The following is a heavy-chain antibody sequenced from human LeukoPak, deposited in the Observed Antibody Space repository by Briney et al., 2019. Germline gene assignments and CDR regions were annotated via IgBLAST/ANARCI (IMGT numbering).Heavy chain of an antibody. J-gene: IGHJ4*02. D-gene: IGHD4-23*01. CDR1: GFIFSDYY. CDR2: ISSSGSTI. CDR3: TKDLRYYYADNHSEMDEHDY. Sequence: GGSLRLSCTASGFIFSDYYLSWIRQAPGKGLEWVSYISSSGSTINYADSVKGRFTISRDNSKNTLSLQMNSLRVEDTALYYCTKDLRYYYADNHSEMDEHDYWGQGTLVTVSS. V-gene: IGHV3-11*04.